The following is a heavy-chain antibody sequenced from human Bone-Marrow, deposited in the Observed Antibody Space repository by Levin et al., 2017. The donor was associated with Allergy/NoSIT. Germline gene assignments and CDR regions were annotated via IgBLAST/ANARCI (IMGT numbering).Heavy chain of an antibody. Sequence: ASVKVSCKASGYTFTGYYMHWVRQAPGQGLEWMGRINPNSGGTNYAQKFQGRVTMTRDTSISTAYMELSRLRSDDTAVYYCAARHVDTAMVPRDWFDPWGQGTLVTVSS. CDR3: AARHVDTAMVPRDWFDP. V-gene: IGHV1-2*06. CDR2: INPNSGGT. D-gene: IGHD5-18*01. CDR1: GYTFTGYY. J-gene: IGHJ5*02.